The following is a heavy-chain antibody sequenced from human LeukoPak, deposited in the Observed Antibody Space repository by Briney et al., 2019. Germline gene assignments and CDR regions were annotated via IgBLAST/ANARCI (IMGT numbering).Heavy chain of an antibody. CDR2: ISGSGGST. J-gene: IGHJ4*02. D-gene: IGHD6-19*01. CDR3: AKDRRRIAVAAHFDY. V-gene: IGHV3-23*01. Sequence: ETLSLACTVSGGSISSSSYYWGWNRQPPGKGLEWVSAISGSGGSTYYADSVKGRFTISRDNSMNTLYLQMNSLRAEDTAVYYCAKDRRRIAVAAHFDYWGQGTLVTVSS. CDR1: GGSISSSSYY.